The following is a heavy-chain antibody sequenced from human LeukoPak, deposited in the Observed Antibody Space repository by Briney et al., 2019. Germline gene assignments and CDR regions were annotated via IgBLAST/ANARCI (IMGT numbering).Heavy chain of an antibody. D-gene: IGHD2-15*01. CDR1: GFTFSSYG. CDR3: AKGLDWYCSGGSCYNIDY. J-gene: IGHJ4*02. Sequence: GRSLRLSCAASGFTFSSYGMHWVRQAPGKGLEWVAVIWYDGSNKYYADSVKGRFTISRDNSKNTLYLQMNSLRAEDTAVYYCAKGLDWYCSGGSCYNIDYWGQGTRVTVSS. CDR2: IWYDGSNK. V-gene: IGHV3-33*06.